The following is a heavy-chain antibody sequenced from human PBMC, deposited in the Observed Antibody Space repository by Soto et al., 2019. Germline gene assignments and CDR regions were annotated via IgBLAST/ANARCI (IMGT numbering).Heavy chain of an antibody. V-gene: IGHV3-7*02. CDR1: GFTFRRSW. J-gene: IGHJ6*02. D-gene: IGHD3-10*01. CDR3: ETGSGSRSHRYDMDV. CDR2: IKEDGSET. Sequence: EVQLVESGGGLVQPGGSLRLSCAASGFTFRRSWMHWVRQAPGKGLEWLANIKEDGSETYYVDSVKGRFTISRDNAKNSVYLQMNNLRVEDTAVYYCETGSGSRSHRYDMDVWGQGTMVTVSS.